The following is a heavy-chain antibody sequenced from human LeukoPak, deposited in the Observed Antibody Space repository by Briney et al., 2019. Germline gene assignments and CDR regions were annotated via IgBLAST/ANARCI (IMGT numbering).Heavy chain of an antibody. CDR3: ARFGWFGEHIDY. CDR2: IYYSGSN. Sequence: PSETLSLTCTVSGGSISSYYWSWIRQPPGKGLEWIGYIYYSGSNNYNPSLKSRVTISVDTSKNQFSLKLSSVTAADTAVYYCARFGWFGEHIDYWGQGTLVTVSS. J-gene: IGHJ4*02. V-gene: IGHV4-59*01. CDR1: GGSISSYY. D-gene: IGHD3-10*01.